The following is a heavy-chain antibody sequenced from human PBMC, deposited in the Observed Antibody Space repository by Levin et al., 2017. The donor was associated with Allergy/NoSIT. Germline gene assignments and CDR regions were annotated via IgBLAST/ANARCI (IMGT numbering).Heavy chain of an antibody. CDR3: AKARRSGSSIALYVNLAFDY. Sequence: PGGSLRLSCAASGFTFSSYAMSWVRQAPGKGLEWVSAISGSGGSTYYADSVKGRFTISRDNSKNTLYLQMNSLRAEDTAVYYCAKARRSGSSIALYVNLAFDYWGQGTLVTVSS. CDR2: ISGSGGST. CDR1: GFTFSSYA. J-gene: IGHJ4*02. D-gene: IGHD1-26*01. V-gene: IGHV3-23*01.